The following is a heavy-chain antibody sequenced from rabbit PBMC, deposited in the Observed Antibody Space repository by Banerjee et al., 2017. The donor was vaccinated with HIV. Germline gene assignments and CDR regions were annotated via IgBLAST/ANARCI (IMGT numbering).Heavy chain of an antibody. Sequence: QSLEKSGGDLVQPEGSLTLTCKASGLDFSSTYYMCWVRQAPGKGLEWIACINTSTGNNVYAIWAKGRFTISKTSSTTVTLQMTSLTAADTATYFCTRDPGNVYQHLWGPGTLVTVS. J-gene: IGHJ6*01. CDR3: TRDPGNVYQHL. V-gene: IGHV1S40*01. CDR1: GLDFSSTYY. CDR2: INTSTGNN.